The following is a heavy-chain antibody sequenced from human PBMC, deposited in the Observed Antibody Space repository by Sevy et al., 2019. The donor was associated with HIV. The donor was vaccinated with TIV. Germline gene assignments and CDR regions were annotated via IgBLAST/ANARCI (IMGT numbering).Heavy chain of an antibody. CDR3: ARGAAAGTFDY. CDR2: VNSDGSST. CDR1: GFTFSSYW. J-gene: IGHJ4*02. Sequence: GGSLRLSCAASGFTFSSYWMHWVRQAPGKGLVWVSRVNSDGSSTNYADSVKGRFTISRDNAKNTLYLQMNSLRADDTAVYYCARGAAAGTFDYWGQGTLVTVSS. D-gene: IGHD6-13*01. V-gene: IGHV3-74*01.